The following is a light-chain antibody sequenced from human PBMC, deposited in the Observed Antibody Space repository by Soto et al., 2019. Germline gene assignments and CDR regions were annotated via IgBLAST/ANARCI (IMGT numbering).Light chain of an antibody. V-gene: IGLV2-14*01. CDR2: EVS. CDR1: SSDVGGYNY. CDR3: SSYTGSATLV. Sequence: ALTQPASVSGSPGQSITISCTGTSSDVGGYNYVSWYQQHPGKAPKLMIYEVSNRPSGVSNRFSGSKSGNTASLTISGLQAEDEADYYCSSYTGSATLVFGGGTKLTVL. J-gene: IGLJ3*02.